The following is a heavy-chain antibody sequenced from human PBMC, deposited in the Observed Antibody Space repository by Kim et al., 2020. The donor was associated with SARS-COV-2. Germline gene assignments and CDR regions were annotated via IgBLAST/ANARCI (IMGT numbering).Heavy chain of an antibody. D-gene: IGHD4-17*01. Sequence: GGSLRLSCAASGFTFSSYAMHWVRQAPGKGLEWVAVISYDGSNKYYADSVKGRFTISRDNSKNTLYLQMNSLRAEDTAVYYCASHQNRDYGGNHVSFDIWGQGTMVTVSS. CDR2: ISYDGSNK. V-gene: IGHV3-30*04. CDR3: ASHQNRDYGGNHVSFDI. J-gene: IGHJ3*02. CDR1: GFTFSSYA.